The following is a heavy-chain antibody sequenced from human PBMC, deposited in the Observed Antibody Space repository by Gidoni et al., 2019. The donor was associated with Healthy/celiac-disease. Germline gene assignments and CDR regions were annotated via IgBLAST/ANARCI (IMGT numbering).Heavy chain of an antibody. CDR2: ISYDGSNK. D-gene: IGHD3-3*01. CDR1: GFTFSSYA. J-gene: IGHJ6*02. Sequence: GFTFSSYAMHWVRQAPGKGLEWVAVISYDGSNKYYADSVKGRFTISRDNSKNKLYLQMNSLRAEDTAVYYCARERSAIRFLEWLFTYGMDVWGQGTTVTVSS. V-gene: IGHV3-30-3*01. CDR3: ARERSAIRFLEWLFTYGMDV.